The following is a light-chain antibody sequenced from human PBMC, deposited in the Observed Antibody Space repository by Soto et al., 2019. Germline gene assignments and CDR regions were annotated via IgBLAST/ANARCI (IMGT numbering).Light chain of an antibody. CDR3: SSYAGSYTVV. J-gene: IGLJ2*01. CDR2: DVN. Sequence: QSVLTQPRSVSGSPGQSVTISCTGTSSDVGAYQYVSWYQQFPGKAPKLILYDVNKRPSGVPHRFSGSKSDNTASLTISGLQAEDEADYYCSSYAGSYTVVVGGGTKLTVL. V-gene: IGLV2-11*01. CDR1: SSDVGAYQY.